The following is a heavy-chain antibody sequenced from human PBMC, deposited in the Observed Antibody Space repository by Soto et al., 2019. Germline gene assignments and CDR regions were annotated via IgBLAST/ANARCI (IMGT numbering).Heavy chain of an antibody. D-gene: IGHD6-19*01. CDR2: IIPIFGTA. V-gene: IGHV1-69*01. Sequence: QVQLVQSGAEVKKPGSSVKVSCKASGGTFSSYAISWVRQAPGQGLEWMGGIIPIFGTANYAQKFQGRVTITADEPTSTAYMELSSLRSEDTAVYYCATTGASSGWYGGAFDICGQGTMVTVSS. J-gene: IGHJ3*02. CDR1: GGTFSSYA. CDR3: ATTGASSGWYGGAFDI.